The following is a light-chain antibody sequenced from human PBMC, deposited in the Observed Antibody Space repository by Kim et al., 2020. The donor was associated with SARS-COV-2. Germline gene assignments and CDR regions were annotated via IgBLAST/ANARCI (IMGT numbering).Light chain of an antibody. CDR2: SAS. Sequence: EIVMTQSPATLSVSPGERVTLSCRSSQSIGDHLAWYQQKNGQAPSLLINSASTRATGVPARFSGSGSGTDFTLTISSLQSEDFAVYYCQQYNNWPYTFGQGTKLEI. J-gene: IGKJ2*01. CDR3: QQYNNWPYT. V-gene: IGKV3-15*01. CDR1: QSIGDH.